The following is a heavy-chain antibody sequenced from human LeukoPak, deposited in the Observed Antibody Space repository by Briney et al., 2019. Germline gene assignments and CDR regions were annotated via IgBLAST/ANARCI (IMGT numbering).Heavy chain of an antibody. D-gene: IGHD2-15*01. CDR1: GYTFTGYY. V-gene: IGHV1-2*02. J-gene: IGHJ5*02. Sequence: GASVKVSCKASGYTFTGYYMHWVRQAPGQGLEWMGWINPNSGGTNYAQKFQGRVTMTRDTSISTAYMELSRLRSDDTAVYYCARYPVVVVAAREWELDGVPGDWFDPWGQGTLVTVSS. CDR2: INPNSGGT. CDR3: ARYPVVVVAAREWELDGVPGDWFDP.